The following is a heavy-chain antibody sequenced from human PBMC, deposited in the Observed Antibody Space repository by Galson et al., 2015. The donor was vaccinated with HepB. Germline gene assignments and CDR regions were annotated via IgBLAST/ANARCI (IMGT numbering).Heavy chain of an antibody. CDR2: IYYSGST. Sequence: TLSLTCTVSGGSIISSSYYWGWIRQPPGKRLEWIGSIYYSGSTYYNPSLKSRVTISVDTSKNQFSLKLSSVTAADTAVHYCARGEAVGASDYWGQGTLVTVSS. CDR1: GGSIISSSYY. V-gene: IGHV4-39*07. D-gene: IGHD1-26*01. CDR3: ARGEAVGASDY. J-gene: IGHJ4*02.